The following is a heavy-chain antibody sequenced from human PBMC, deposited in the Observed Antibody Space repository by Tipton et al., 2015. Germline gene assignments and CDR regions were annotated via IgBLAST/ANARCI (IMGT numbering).Heavy chain of an antibody. CDR3: ARLGHSTSLAAPAR. CDR1: GGSISSSSYY. D-gene: IGHD6-13*01. CDR2: IYHRGST. J-gene: IGHJ4*02. Sequence: TLSLTCTVSGGSISSSSYYWGWIRQPPGKGLEWIGSIYHRGSTYYNPSLQSRLTISVHTSRDYFSLQLTSVTAADTAVYYCARLGHSTSLAAPARWGQGTLVTVSS. V-gene: IGHV4-39*02.